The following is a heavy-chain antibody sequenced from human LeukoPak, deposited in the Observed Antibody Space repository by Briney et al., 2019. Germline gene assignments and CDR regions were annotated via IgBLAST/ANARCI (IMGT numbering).Heavy chain of an antibody. J-gene: IGHJ4*02. Sequence: SGGSLRLSCAASGFTFSSYSMNWVRQAPGKGLEWVSSIGSSSSSIFYVDSVKGRFTISRDNAKNSLYLQMNSLRAEDTAVYYCARDSVITFGGVIAEFDYWGRGTPVTVSS. V-gene: IGHV3-21*01. CDR3: ARDSVITFGGVIAEFDY. CDR1: GFTFSSYS. D-gene: IGHD3-16*02. CDR2: IGSSSSSI.